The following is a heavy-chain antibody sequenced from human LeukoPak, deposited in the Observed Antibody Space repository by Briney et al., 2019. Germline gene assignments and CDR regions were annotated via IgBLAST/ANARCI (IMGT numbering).Heavy chain of an antibody. Sequence: GRSLRLSCAASGFTFSSYAMHWVRQAPGKGLEWVAVISYDGSNKYYADSVKGRFTISRDNSQNTLYLQMNSLRAEDTAVYYCARGGYSSSWPNFGYWGQGTLVTVSS. V-gene: IGHV3-30-3*01. CDR3: ARGGYSSSWPNFGY. CDR2: ISYDGSNK. D-gene: IGHD6-13*01. J-gene: IGHJ4*02. CDR1: GFTFSSYA.